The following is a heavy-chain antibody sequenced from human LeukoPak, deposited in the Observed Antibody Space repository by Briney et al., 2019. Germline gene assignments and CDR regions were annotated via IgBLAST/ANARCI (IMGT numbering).Heavy chain of an antibody. J-gene: IGHJ3*02. Sequence: SETLSLTCTVSGGSISSYYWSWIRQPPGKGLEWIGYIYYSGSTNYNPSLKSRVTISADTSKNQFSLTLSSVTAADTAVYYCARHGKGVTYFYAFDIWGQGTMVTVSP. D-gene: IGHD2/OR15-2a*01. CDR3: ARHGKGVTYFYAFDI. V-gene: IGHV4-59*08. CDR2: IYYSGST. CDR1: GGSISSYY.